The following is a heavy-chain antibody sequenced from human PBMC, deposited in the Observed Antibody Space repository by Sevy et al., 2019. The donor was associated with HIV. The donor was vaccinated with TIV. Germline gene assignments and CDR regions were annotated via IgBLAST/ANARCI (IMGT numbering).Heavy chain of an antibody. CDR1: GFTFSSYA. Sequence: GGSLRLSCAASGFTFSSYAMSWVRQAPGKGLEWVSTIRGSGGSTYYADSVKGRFTISRDNSKNTLYLQMNSLRAEDTAVYYCHGDYDSSQLASYYYYGMDVWGQGTTVTVFS. D-gene: IGHD3-22*01. CDR3: HGDYDSSQLASYYYYGMDV. V-gene: IGHV3-23*01. CDR2: IRGSGGST. J-gene: IGHJ6*02.